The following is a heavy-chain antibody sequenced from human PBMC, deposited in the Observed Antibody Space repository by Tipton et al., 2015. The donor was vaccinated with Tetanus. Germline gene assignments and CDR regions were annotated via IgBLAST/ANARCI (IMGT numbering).Heavy chain of an antibody. Sequence: GSLRLSCAASGFIFSSSVFHWVRQAPGKGLELVASLKHDATEEYYVDSVKGRFAISRDNARNLLFLQMNGLRVEDTAVYYCARDVTGTASGRRWGQGTLVTVSS. D-gene: IGHD1-14*01. CDR3: ARDVTGTASGRR. V-gene: IGHV3-7*01. J-gene: IGHJ4*02. CDR2: LKHDATEE. CDR1: GFIFSSSV.